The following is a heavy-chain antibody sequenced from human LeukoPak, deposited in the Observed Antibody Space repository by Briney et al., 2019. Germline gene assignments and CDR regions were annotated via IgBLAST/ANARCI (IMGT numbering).Heavy chain of an antibody. CDR3: ARANNSSWHN. CDR2: IKPDGSAQ. CDR1: GFTFSSNW. V-gene: IGHV3-7*01. D-gene: IGHD6-13*01. Sequence: GGSLRLSCATSGFTFSSNWMSWVRHVPGRGLDWVANIKPDGSAQYYAASVKGRFTVSRDNAKNSVYLQMNSLRVEDTAVYYCARANNSSWHNWGQGALVTVSA. J-gene: IGHJ4*02.